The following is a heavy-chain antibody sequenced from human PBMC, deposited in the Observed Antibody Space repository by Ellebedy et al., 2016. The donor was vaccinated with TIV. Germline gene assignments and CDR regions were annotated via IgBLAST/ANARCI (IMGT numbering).Heavy chain of an antibody. CDR2: ISGSGGST. D-gene: IGHD2-21*01. CDR3: AKAGGGDCYSCDYYYGMDV. J-gene: IGHJ6*02. V-gene: IGHV3-23*01. Sequence: GGSLRLSXAASGFTFSSYAMSWVRQAPGKGLEWVSAISGSGGSTYYADSVKGRFTISRDNSKNTLYLQMNSLRAEDTAVYYCAKAGGGDCYSCDYYYGMDVWGQGTTVTVSS. CDR1: GFTFSSYA.